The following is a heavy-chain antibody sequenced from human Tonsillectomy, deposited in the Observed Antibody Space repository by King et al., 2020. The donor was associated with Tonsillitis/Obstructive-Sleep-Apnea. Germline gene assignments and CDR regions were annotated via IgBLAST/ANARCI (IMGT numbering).Heavy chain of an antibody. CDR3: SARSSRVANY. CDR1: GFTFSNAW. Sequence: VQLVESGGGLVKPGGSLRLSCAASGFTFSNAWMSWVRQAPGKGLDWGGRIKSKTDGGTTDYAAPVKGRFTISRDDSKNTLYLQMNSLKTEDTAVYYCSARSSRVANYWGQGTLVTVSS. V-gene: IGHV3-15*05. CDR2: IKSKTDGGTT. J-gene: IGHJ4*02. D-gene: IGHD6-13*01.